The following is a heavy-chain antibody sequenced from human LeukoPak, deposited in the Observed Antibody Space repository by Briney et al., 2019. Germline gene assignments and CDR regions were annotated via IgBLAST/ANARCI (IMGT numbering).Heavy chain of an antibody. D-gene: IGHD7-27*01. CDR2: ISYDGSNK. CDR1: GFTFSSYW. Sequence: PGGSLRLSCAASGFTFSSYWMSWVRQAPGKGLEWVAVISYDGSNKYYADSVKGRFTISRDNSKNTLYLQMNSLRAEDTAVYYCARDLAGLSDYWGQGTLVTVSS. CDR3: ARDLAGLSDY. V-gene: IGHV3-30*03. J-gene: IGHJ4*02.